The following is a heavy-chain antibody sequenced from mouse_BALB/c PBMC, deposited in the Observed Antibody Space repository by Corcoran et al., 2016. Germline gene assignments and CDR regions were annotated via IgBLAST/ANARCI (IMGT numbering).Heavy chain of an antibody. J-gene: IGHJ1*01. CDR3: ARWDWYFDV. Sequence: EVQLQQSGAGLVKPGASVKLSCTASGFNIKDTYMHWVKQRPEQGLEWIGGIDPANGNTKYDTKFQGKATITADTSSNTAYLQLSSLTSEDTAVYYCARWDWYFDVWGAGTTVTVSS. V-gene: IGHV14-3*02. CDR1: GFNIKDTY. CDR2: IDPANGNT.